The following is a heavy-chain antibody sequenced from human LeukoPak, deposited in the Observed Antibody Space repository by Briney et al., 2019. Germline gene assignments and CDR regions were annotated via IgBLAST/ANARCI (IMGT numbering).Heavy chain of an antibody. CDR3: AKDRPLRIGIADRPHFDY. CDR1: GFTFSRYA. CDR2: ISGSGGST. Sequence: GGSLRLSCAASGFTFSRYAMSWVRQAPGKGLEWVSAISGSGGSTYYADSVKGRFTISRDNSKNTLYLQKNSLRAEDTAVYYCAKDRPLRIGIADRPHFDYWGQGTLVTVSS. J-gene: IGHJ4*02. V-gene: IGHV3-23*01. D-gene: IGHD6-13*01.